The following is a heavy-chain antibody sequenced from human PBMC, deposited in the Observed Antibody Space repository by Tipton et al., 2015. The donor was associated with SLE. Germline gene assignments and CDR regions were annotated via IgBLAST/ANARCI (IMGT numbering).Heavy chain of an antibody. V-gene: IGHV4-39*07. J-gene: IGHJ4*02. D-gene: IGHD1-20*01. CDR2: IYYSGST. CDR3: AGLDVGITGK. CDR1: GGSISSTGYS. Sequence: TLSLTCSVSGGSISSTGYSWGWIRQPPGKGLEWIGSIYYSGSTYYNPSLKSRVTISVDTSKNQFSLKLSSVTAADTAVYYCAGLDVGITGKWGQGTLVTVSS.